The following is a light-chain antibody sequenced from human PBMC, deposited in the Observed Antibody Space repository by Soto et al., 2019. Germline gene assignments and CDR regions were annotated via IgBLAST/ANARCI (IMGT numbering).Light chain of an antibody. CDR1: QSVRSGF. J-gene: IGKJ3*01. Sequence: EIVLTQSPGTLSVSPRERATLSCRASQSVRSGFLAWYQQRPGQAPRLLIYGASSRATGIPDRFSGSGSGTDFTLTISRLEPEDFAVYYCQLYDSSPLFTFGPGTKVDVK. CDR2: GAS. V-gene: IGKV3-20*01. CDR3: QLYDSSPLFT.